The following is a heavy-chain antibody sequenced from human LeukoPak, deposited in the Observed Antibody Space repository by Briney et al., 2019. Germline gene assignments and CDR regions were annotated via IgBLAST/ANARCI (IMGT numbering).Heavy chain of an antibody. V-gene: IGHV3-73*01. J-gene: IGHJ6*03. CDR2: IRSKAKSYAI. Sequence: PGGSLRLSCAASGFTFSGSAMHWVRQAPGKGLEWVGRIRSKAKSYAIAYAASVKGRFTISRDDSKNTAYLQMNSLKTEDTAVYYCTPTSTDMDVWGKGTTVTVSS. D-gene: IGHD2-2*01. CDR1: GFTFSGSA. CDR3: TPTSTDMDV.